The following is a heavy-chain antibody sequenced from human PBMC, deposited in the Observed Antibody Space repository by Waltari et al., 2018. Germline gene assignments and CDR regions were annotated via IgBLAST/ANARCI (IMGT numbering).Heavy chain of an antibody. CDR2: SYYSGST. CDR3: AREVVAAEDY. J-gene: IGHJ4*02. Sequence: QLQLQESGPGLVKPSETLSLTCTVSGGSISSSSYYWGWRRQPPGKGLEWIGCSYYSGSTTYNPSLKSRVTISVDTSKNQFSLKLSSVTAADTAVYYCAREVVAAEDYWGQGTLVTVSS. D-gene: IGHD6-13*01. V-gene: IGHV4-39*07. CDR1: GGSISSSSYY.